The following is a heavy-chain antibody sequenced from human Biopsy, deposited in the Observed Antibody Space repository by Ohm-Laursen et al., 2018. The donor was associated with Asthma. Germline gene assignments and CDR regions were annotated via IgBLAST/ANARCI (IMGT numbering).Heavy chain of an antibody. CDR1: GDAMSTSGSY. D-gene: IGHD6-6*01. J-gene: IGHJ2*01. CDR3: SRAVSSSSYWYFNL. CDR2: IYYSGRT. Sequence: TPSLTCIVSGDAMSTSGSYWGWIRQSPGKGLEWIGGIYYSGRTYYNPSLESRVPISADTSKNHFSLKVTSVTAADTAVYYCSRAVSSSSYWYFNLWGRGDLVTVSS. V-gene: IGHV4-39*02.